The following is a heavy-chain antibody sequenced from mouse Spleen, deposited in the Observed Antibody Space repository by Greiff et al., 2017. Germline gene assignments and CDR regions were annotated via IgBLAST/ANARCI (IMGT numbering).Heavy chain of an antibody. D-gene: IGHD5-5*01. CDR1: GYSITSGYY. V-gene: IGHV3-6*01. CDR2: ISYDGSN. CDR3: ARGRTTHYYFDY. Sequence: EVQLQESGPGLVKPSQSLSLTCSVTGYSITSGYYWNWIRQPPGNQLEWMGYISYDGSNNYNPSLKNRISITRDTSKNQFFLKLNSVTTEDTATYYCARGRTTHYYFDYWGQGTTLTVSS. J-gene: IGHJ2*01.